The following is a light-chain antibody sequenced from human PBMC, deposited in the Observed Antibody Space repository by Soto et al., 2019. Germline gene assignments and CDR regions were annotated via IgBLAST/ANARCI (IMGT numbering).Light chain of an antibody. J-gene: IGLJ2*01. Sequence: VVTQPPSASGTPGQRVTISCSGSSSNVGSNTVDWYQLLPGTAPKLLIYHNNQRPSGVPDRLSGSKSGTSASLAISGLQSEDEADYYCAVWDDTLKAVVFGGGTKVTVL. V-gene: IGLV1-44*01. CDR2: HNN. CDR1: SSNVGSNT. CDR3: AVWDDTLKAVV.